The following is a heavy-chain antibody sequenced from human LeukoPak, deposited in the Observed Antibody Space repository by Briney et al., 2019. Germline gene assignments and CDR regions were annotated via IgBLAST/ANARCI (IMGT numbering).Heavy chain of an antibody. CDR3: ATDPKWEPRGGFDP. CDR1: GYTLTELS. CDR2: FDPEDGVT. Sequence: ASVKVSCKVSGYTLTELSMRWVRQAPGKGLEWMGGFDPEDGVTIYAQKFQGRVTMTEDTSTDTAYMELSSLRSEDTAVYYCATDPKWEPRGGFDPWGQGTLVTVSS. V-gene: IGHV1-24*01. J-gene: IGHJ5*02. D-gene: IGHD1-26*01.